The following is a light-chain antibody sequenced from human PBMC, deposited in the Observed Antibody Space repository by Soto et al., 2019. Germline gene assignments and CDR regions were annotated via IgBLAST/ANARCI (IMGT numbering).Light chain of an antibody. J-gene: IGLJ2*01. V-gene: IGLV3-21*04. CDR1: NIGGKS. CDR2: YNT. Sequence: SYELTQPPSVSVAPGMTARITCGGNNIGGKSVHWYQQKPGQAPVLIIYYNTDRPSGIPERFSGSNSGNTATLTIIRVEAGDEADYSCQVWDGGSDHPVFGGGTKLTVL. CDR3: QVWDGGSDHPV.